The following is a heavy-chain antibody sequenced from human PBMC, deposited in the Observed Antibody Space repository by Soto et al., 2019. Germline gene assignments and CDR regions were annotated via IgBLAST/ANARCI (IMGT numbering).Heavy chain of an antibody. CDR1: GYTFTSYS. Sequence: QVQLVQSGAEVKKPGASVKVSCKASGYTFTSYSVHWVRQAPGQRLERMGWINPGNGNTKCSEEFQGRVTIARDTSATTAYMELSSLRSEVTAVYYCARGGHYYGSGGYANYWGQASLVTVSS. V-gene: IGHV1-3*01. J-gene: IGHJ4*02. CDR3: ARGGHYYGSGGYANY. D-gene: IGHD3-10*01. CDR2: INPGNGNT.